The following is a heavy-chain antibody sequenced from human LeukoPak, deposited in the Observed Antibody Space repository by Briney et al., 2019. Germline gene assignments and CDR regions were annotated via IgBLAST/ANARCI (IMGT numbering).Heavy chain of an antibody. D-gene: IGHD3-16*01. J-gene: IGHJ5*02. Sequence: PGRSLRLSXAASGFTFSSYGMHWVRQAPGKGLEWVAVIWYDGSNKYYADSVKGRFTLSRDNSKNTLYLQMNSLRAEDTAVYYCAKEGELMTYNWFDPWGQGTLVTVSS. CDR2: IWYDGSNK. V-gene: IGHV3-33*06. CDR3: AKEGELMTYNWFDP. CDR1: GFTFSSYG.